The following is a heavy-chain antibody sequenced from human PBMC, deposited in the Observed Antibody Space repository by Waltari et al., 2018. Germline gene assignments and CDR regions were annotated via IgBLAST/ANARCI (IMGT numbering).Heavy chain of an antibody. CDR2: IYPGDSDT. Sequence: EVQLVQSGAEVKKPGESLRISCKGSGYSFTTYWVGWVRQMPGRGLEWMGIIYPGDSDTRYSPSFQGQVTISADKSISTAYLQWTSQKASDTAMYFCARFGSDDSSTWHVGDYWGQGTLVTVSS. CDR1: GYSFTTYW. D-gene: IGHD3-22*01. CDR3: ARFGSDDSSTWHVGDY. J-gene: IGHJ4*02. V-gene: IGHV5-51*01.